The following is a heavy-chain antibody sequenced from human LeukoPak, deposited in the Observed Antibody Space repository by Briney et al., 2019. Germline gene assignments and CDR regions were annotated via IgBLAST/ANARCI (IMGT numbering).Heavy chain of an antibody. J-gene: IGHJ1*01. CDR1: GYTFTGYY. Sequence: ASVKVSCKASGYTFTGYYMHWVRQAPGQGLEWMGWINPNSGGTNYAQKFQGRVTMTRDTSISTAYMELSRLRSDDTAVYYCARVLLPSRITMVQQIQHWGQGTLVIVSS. CDR3: ARVLLPSRITMVQQIQH. CDR2: INPNSGGT. V-gene: IGHV1-2*02. D-gene: IGHD3-10*01.